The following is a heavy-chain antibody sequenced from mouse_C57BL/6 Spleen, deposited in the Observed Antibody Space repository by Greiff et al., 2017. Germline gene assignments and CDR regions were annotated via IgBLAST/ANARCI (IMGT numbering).Heavy chain of an antibody. Sequence: QVQLQQPGAELVMPGASVKLSCKASGYTFTSSWMHWVKQRPGQGLEWIGEIDPSDSYTNYNQKFKGKSTLTGDKSSSTAYMQLSSLTSEDSAVDYCAKQLRLDYAMDYWGQGTSVTVSS. J-gene: IGHJ4*01. CDR3: AKQLRLDYAMDY. CDR2: IDPSDSYT. V-gene: IGHV1-69*01. D-gene: IGHD3-2*02. CDR1: GYTFTSSW.